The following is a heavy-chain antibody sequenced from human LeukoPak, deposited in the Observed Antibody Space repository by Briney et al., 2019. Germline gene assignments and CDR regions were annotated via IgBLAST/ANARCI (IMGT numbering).Heavy chain of an antibody. Sequence: SETLSLTCTVSGVSITTYYWSWIRQPPGKGLEWIGFIYYSGNTNYNPSLKSRVTISVDTSKNQFSLKLSSVTAADRAVYYCARAYTSWSFDYWGQGTLVTVSS. J-gene: IGHJ4*02. V-gene: IGHV4-59*01. CDR3: ARAYTSWSFDY. CDR2: IYYSGNT. D-gene: IGHD2-2*02. CDR1: GVSITTYY.